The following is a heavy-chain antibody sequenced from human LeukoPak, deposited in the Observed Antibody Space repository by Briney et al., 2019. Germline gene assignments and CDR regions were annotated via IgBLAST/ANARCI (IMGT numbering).Heavy chain of an antibody. V-gene: IGHV1-2*02. CDR3: ALYPDSERSLEWLYAFDI. D-gene: IGHD3-3*01. CDR2: INPNSGGT. J-gene: IGHJ3*02. CDR1: GYTFTGYY. Sequence: ASVKVSCKASGYTFTGYYMHWVRQAPGQGLEWIGWINPNSGGTNYAQKFQGRVTMTRDTSISTAYMELSRLRSDDTAVYYCALYPDSERSLEWLYAFDIWGQGTMVTVSS.